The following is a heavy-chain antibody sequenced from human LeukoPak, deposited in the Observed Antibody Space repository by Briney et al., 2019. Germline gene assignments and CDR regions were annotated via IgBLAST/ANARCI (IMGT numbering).Heavy chain of an antibody. V-gene: IGHV3-7*03. Sequence: GGSLRLSCAASGFTFSSYWMSWVRQAPGKGLEWVANIKQDGTDKYYVDSVRGRFTISRDNAKNSLYLQMNSLRAEDTAFYYCTRGAGSGWYFFYTSWGQGTLVTVSS. J-gene: IGHJ5*02. CDR2: IKQDGTDK. CDR3: TRGAGSGWYFFYTS. CDR1: GFTFSSYW. D-gene: IGHD6-19*01.